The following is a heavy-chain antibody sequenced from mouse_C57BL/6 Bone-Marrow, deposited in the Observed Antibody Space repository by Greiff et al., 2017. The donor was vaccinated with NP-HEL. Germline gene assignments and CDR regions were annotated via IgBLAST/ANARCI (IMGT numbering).Heavy chain of an antibody. Sequence: VQLQQSGPELVKPGASVKISCKATGYSFTDYNMNWVKQSNGKSLEWIGVINPNYGTTSYNQKFKGKATLTVDKSSSTAYMQLNSLTSEDSAFYYCAGKTTVVAKDYYDYWGPGTPLTVSP. CDR2: INPNYGTT. D-gene: IGHD1-1*01. CDR3: AGKTTVVAKDYYDY. J-gene: IGHJ2*01. V-gene: IGHV1-39*01. CDR1: GYSFTDYN.